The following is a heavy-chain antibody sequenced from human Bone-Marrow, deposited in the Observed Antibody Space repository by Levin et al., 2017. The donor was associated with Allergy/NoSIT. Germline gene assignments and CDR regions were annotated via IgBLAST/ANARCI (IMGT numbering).Heavy chain of an antibody. Sequence: SQTLSLTCTVSGGSVRSGSYYWSWIRQPPGKGLEWIGYIYYSGSTNYNPSLKSRVTISVDTSKNQFSLKLSSVTAADTAVYYCARAIEQWLEPYWFDYWGQGTLVTVSS. CDR3: ARAIEQWLEPYWFDY. CDR1: GGSVRSGSYY. V-gene: IGHV4-61*01. J-gene: IGHJ4*02. CDR2: IYYSGST. D-gene: IGHD6-19*01.